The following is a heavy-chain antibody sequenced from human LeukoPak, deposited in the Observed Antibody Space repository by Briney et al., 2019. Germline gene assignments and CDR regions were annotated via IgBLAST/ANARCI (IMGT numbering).Heavy chain of an antibody. D-gene: IGHD6-13*01. J-gene: IGHJ4*02. V-gene: IGHV1-24*01. CDR1: GYTLTELS. CDR3: ATGYIAAAGGGYFDY. Sequence: ASVKVSCKVSGYTLTELSMHWVRQAPGKGLEWMGGLDPEDGETIYAQKFQGRVTMTEDTSTDTAYMELSSLRSEDTAVYYCATGYIAAAGGGYFDYWGQGTLVPVSS. CDR2: LDPEDGET.